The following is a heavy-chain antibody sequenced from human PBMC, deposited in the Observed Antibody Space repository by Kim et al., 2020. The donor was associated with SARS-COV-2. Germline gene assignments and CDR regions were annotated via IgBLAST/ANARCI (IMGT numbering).Heavy chain of an antibody. CDR1: GGSISSYY. J-gene: IGHJ4*02. D-gene: IGHD1-26*01. Sequence: SETLSLTCTVSGGSISSYYWSWIRQPPGKGLEWIGYIYYSGSTNYNPSLKSRVTISVDTSKNQLSLKLSSVTAADTAVHYCPRETTLVGATGLFDYWRQG. CDR3: PRETTLVGATGLFDY. CDR2: IYYSGST. V-gene: IGHV4-59*01.